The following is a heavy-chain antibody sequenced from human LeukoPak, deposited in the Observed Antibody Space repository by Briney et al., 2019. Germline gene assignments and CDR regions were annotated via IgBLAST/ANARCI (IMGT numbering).Heavy chain of an antibody. CDR2: ITSSSGST. D-gene: IGHD5-12*01. Sequence: GGSLRLSCAGSGFTFSTYAMNWVRQAPGKGLEWVSSITSSSGSTDYADSVKGRFTISRDNAKNSLYLQMNDLRAEDTAVYYCASGFYGYDPDYWGQGTLVTVSS. CDR3: ASGFYGYDPDY. J-gene: IGHJ4*02. CDR1: GFTFSTYA. V-gene: IGHV3-21*01.